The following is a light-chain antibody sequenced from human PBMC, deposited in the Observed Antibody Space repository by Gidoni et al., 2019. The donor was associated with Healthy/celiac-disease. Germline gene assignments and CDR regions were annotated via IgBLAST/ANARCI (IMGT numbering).Light chain of an antibody. Sequence: EIVLTQSPYHLSLSPGERATLSCRASQSVSSYLAWYQQKPGQAPRLLIYDASNRATGIPPRFSGSGSGTDFTLTISSLEPEDFAVYYCQQRSNWPPRFGGGTKVEIK. CDR3: QQRSNWPPR. J-gene: IGKJ4*01. V-gene: IGKV3-11*01. CDR1: QSVSSY. CDR2: DAS.